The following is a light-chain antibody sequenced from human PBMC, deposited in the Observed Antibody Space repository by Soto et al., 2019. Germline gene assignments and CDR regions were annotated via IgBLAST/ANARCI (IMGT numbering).Light chain of an antibody. CDR1: PRVDTL. CDR3: QQRRDWPIT. CDR2: DAS. Sequence: EIVLTQSPATLSLSPGERSTLSRRASPRVDTLLSWYQQKPGQVPRLLIYDASNRATGIPARFSGSGSGTDFTLTISSLEPEEFAVYYCQQRRDWPITFGGGTKVEIK. J-gene: IGKJ4*01. V-gene: IGKV3-11*01.